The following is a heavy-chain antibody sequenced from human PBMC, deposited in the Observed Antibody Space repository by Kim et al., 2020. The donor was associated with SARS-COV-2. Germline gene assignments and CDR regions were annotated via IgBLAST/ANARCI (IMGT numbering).Heavy chain of an antibody. D-gene: IGHD3-22*01. J-gene: IGHJ3*02. CDR3: AKGSLGFSERITMIAREDGVAFDI. CDR1: GFTFSSYA. Sequence: GGSLRLSCAASGFTFSSYAMSWVRQAPGKGLEWVSAISGSGGSTYYADSVKGRFTISRDNSKNTLYLQMNSLRAEDTAVYYCAKGSLGFSERITMIAREDGVAFDIWGQGTMVTVSS. V-gene: IGHV3-23*01. CDR2: ISGSGGST.